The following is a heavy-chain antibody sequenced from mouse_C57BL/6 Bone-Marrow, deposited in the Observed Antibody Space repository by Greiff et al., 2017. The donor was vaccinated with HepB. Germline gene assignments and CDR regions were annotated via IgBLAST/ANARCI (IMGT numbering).Heavy chain of an antibody. V-gene: IGHV5-6*01. CDR2: ISSGGSYT. CDR1: GFTFSSYG. CDR3: ARMATMVTTRGFAY. D-gene: IGHD2-2*01. Sequence: EVKLMESGGDLVKPGGSLKLSCAASGFTFSSYGMSWVRQTPDKRLAWVATISSGGSYTYYPDSVKGRFTISRDNAKNTLYLQMSSLKSEDTAMYYCARMATMVTTRGFAYWGQGTLVTVSA. J-gene: IGHJ3*01.